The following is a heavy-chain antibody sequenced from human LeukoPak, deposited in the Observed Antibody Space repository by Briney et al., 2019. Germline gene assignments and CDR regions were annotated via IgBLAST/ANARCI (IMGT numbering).Heavy chain of an antibody. Sequence: GGSLRLSCAATGFTFSGHSMGWVRQAPGRGLEWVSHITSGGTVYYADSVKGRFTISRDNAKNSVYLQMSGLGAEDTAVYYCAKEFGDDSSGYPDYWGQGTLVTVSS. J-gene: IGHJ4*02. CDR1: GFTFSGHS. CDR3: AKEFGDDSSGYPDY. V-gene: IGHV3-48*01. CDR2: ITSGGTV. D-gene: IGHD3-22*01.